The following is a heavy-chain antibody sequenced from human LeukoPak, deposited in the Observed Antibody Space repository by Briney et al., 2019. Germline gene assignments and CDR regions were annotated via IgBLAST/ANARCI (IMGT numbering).Heavy chain of an antibody. CDR1: GGSISSSSYY. V-gene: IGHV4-39*01. J-gene: IGHJ4*02. D-gene: IGHD3-22*01. Sequence: PSETLSLTCTVSGGSISSSSYYWGWIRQPPGKGLEWIGSIYYSGSTYYNPSLKSRVTISVDTSKNHFSLNLSSVTAADTAVYYCARQSGYYDSSAYFSPFDYWGQGTLVTVSS. CDR3: ARQSGYYDSSAYFSPFDY. CDR2: IYYSGST.